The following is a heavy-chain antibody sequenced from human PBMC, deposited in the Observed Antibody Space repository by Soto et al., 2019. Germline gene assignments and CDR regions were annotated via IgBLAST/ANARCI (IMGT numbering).Heavy chain of an antibody. CDR2: IWYDGSNK. J-gene: IGHJ6*03. Sequence: GGSLRLSCAASGFTFSSYGMHWVRQAPGKGLEWVAVIWYDGSNKYYADSVKGRFTISRDNSKNTLYLQMNSLRAEDTAVYYCARAEIMVRGAYYYYMDVWGKGTTVTVSS. CDR1: GFTFSSYG. CDR3: ARAEIMVRGAYYYYMDV. V-gene: IGHV3-33*01. D-gene: IGHD3-10*01.